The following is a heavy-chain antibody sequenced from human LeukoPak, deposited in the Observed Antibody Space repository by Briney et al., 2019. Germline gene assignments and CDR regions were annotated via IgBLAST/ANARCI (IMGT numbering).Heavy chain of an antibody. J-gene: IGHJ4*02. CDR1: GYSISSGYY. V-gene: IGHV4-38-2*02. CDR2: IYHSGST. D-gene: IGHD3-16*02. Sequence: SETLSLTCTVSGYSISSGYYWGWIRQPPGKGLEWIGSIYHSGSTYYNPSLKSRVTISVDKSKNQFSLKLSSVTAADTAVYYCARAFYYDYVWGSYRPYYFDYWGQGTLVTVSS. CDR3: ARAFYYDYVWGSYRPYYFDY.